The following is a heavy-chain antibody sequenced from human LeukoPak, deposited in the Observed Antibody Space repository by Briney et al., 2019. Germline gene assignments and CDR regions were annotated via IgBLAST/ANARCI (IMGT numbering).Heavy chain of an antibody. J-gene: IGHJ3*02. Sequence: GGSLRLSCAASGFTVSSNYMSWVRQAPGKGLEWVSVIYSGGSTYYADSVKGRFTISRDNSKNTLYLQMNSLRAEDTAVYYCARDQSYGDSDAFDIWGQGTMVTVSS. CDR3: ARDQSYGDSDAFDI. V-gene: IGHV3-53*01. CDR2: IYSGGST. D-gene: IGHD4-17*01. CDR1: GFTVSSNY.